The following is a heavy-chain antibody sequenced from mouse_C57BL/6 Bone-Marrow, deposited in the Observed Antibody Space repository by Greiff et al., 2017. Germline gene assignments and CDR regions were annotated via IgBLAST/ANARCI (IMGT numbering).Heavy chain of an antibody. CDR2: INPGSGGT. J-gene: IGHJ3*01. D-gene: IGHD1-1*01. CDR3: ARDYSVWFAY. Sequence: QVQLKQSGAELVRPGTSVKVSCKASGYAFTSYLIEWVKQRPGQGLEWIGVINPGSGGTNYNEKFKGKATLTADKASSTAYMQLSSLTSEDAAVYFCARDYSVWFAYWGQGPLVTVSA. CDR1: GYAFTSYL. V-gene: IGHV1-54*01.